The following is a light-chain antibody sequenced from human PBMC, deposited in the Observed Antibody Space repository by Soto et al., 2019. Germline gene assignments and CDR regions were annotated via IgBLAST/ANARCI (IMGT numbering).Light chain of an antibody. CDR3: SSYAGSNNGV. Sequence: QSALTQPPSASGSPGQSVTISCTGTSSDVGGYDYVSWYQHHPGKAPKLMIHEVTERPSGVPDRFSGSKSGNTASLTVSGLQAEDEADYYCSSYAGSNNGVFGGGTKVTVL. CDR1: SSDVGGYDY. V-gene: IGLV2-8*01. CDR2: EVT. J-gene: IGLJ3*02.